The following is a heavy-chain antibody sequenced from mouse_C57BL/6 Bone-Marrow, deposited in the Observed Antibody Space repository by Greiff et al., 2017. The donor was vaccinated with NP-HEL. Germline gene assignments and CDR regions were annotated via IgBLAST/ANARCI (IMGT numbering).Heavy chain of an antibody. CDR2: ISDGGSYT. D-gene: IGHD4-1*01. CDR1: GFTFSSYA. CDR3: ARDWDPDY. J-gene: IGHJ2*01. Sequence: EVQLQESGGGLVKPGGSLKLSCAASGFTFSSYAMSWVRQTPEKRLEWVATISDGGSYTYYPDNVKGRFTISRDNAKNNLYLQMSHLKSEDTAMYYCARDWDPDYWGQGTTLTVSS. V-gene: IGHV5-4*01.